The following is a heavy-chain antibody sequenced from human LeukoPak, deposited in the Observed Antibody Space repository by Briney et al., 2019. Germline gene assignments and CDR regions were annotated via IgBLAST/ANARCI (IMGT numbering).Heavy chain of an antibody. D-gene: IGHD5-18*01. CDR2: IYYSGST. CDR1: GGSISSYY. Sequence: SETLSLTCTVSGGSISSYYWSWIRRPPGKGLEWIGYIYYSGSTNYNPSLKSRVTISLDTSKNQFYLKLSSVTAADTAVYYCASVDTAMGTDYWGQGTLVTVSS. V-gene: IGHV4-59*08. J-gene: IGHJ4*02. CDR3: ASVDTAMGTDY.